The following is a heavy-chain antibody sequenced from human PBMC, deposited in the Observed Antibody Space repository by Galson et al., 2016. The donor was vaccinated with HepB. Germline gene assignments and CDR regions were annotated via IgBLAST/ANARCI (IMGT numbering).Heavy chain of an antibody. V-gene: IGHV4-4*02. CDR1: GDSISSEYW. Sequence: SETLSLTCAVSGDSISSEYWWSWVRHFPGKELEWIGEIYQTGTANYNPSFTRRATISVDKSKNQFSLRLDSVTAADTAVYYCARGTLGTVATMAFDSWGQGTLVTVSS. CDR2: IYQTGTA. CDR3: ARGTLGTVATMAFDS. J-gene: IGHJ4*02. D-gene: IGHD4/OR15-4a*01.